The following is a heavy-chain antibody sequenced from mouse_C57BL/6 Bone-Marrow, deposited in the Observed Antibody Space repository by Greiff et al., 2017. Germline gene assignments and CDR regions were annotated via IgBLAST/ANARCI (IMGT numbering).Heavy chain of an antibody. D-gene: IGHD1-1*02. CDR2: ISNGGGST. CDR1: GFTFSDYY. CDR3: ARQCYGGAGAY. J-gene: IGHJ3*01. V-gene: IGHV5-12*01. Sequence: EVKLLESGGGLVQPGGSLKLSCAASGFTFSDYYMYWVRQTPEKRLEWVAYISNGGGSTYYPDTVKGRFTISRDNAKNTLYMQMSSLKSEDTAVYYCARQCYGGAGAYWGQGTLVTVSA.